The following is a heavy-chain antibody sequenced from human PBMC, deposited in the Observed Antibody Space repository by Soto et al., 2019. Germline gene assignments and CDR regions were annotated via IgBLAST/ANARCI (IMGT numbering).Heavy chain of an antibody. J-gene: IGHJ6*02. CDR1: GFSLSTSGVG. Sequence: QITLKESGPTLVKPTQTLTLTCTFSGFSLSTSGVGVGWIRQPPGKALEWLALIYWDDDKRYSPSLRSRLTSSKETSKNQVVLTMTNMYPVHTATYHCIQSRCGGDCLQSYASHYYYGMDVWGQWTTVTVSS. CDR2: IYWDDDK. V-gene: IGHV2-5*02. D-gene: IGHD2-21*02. CDR3: IQSRCGGDCLQSYASHYYYGMDV.